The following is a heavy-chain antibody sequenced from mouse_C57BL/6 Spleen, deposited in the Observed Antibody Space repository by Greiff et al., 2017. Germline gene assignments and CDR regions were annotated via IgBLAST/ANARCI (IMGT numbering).Heavy chain of an antibody. J-gene: IGHJ2*01. CDR3: ARRGLGRRLDY. D-gene: IGHD4-1*01. CDR2: ISYDGSN. CDR1: GYSITSGYY. Sequence: EVQLQQSGPGLVKPSQSLSLTCSVTGYSITSGYYWNWIRQFPGNKLEWMGYISYDGSNNYNPSLNNRISITRDTSKNQFFLKLNSVTTEDTATYYCARRGLGRRLDYWGQGTTLTVSS. V-gene: IGHV3-6*01.